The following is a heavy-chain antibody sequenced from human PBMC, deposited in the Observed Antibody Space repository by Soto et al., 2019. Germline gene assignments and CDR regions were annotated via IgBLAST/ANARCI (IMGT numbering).Heavy chain of an antibody. Sequence: QVQLQESGPGLVKPSETLSLTCTVSGGSISTYYWSWIRQPPGKGLEWIGYIYYSGSTNYNPSLTSRVTISVDTSKHQFSLKLTSVTAADTAVYYCARVGDGDYYWYFDLWGRGTLVTVSS. D-gene: IGHD4-17*01. J-gene: IGHJ2*01. CDR1: GGSISTYY. V-gene: IGHV4-59*01. CDR3: ARVGDGDYYWYFDL. CDR2: IYYSGST.